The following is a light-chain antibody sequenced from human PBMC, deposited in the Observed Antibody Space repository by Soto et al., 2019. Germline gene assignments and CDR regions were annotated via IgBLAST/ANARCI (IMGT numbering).Light chain of an antibody. CDR3: QQTYTTLWT. CDR1: QSVSVY. J-gene: IGKJ1*01. Sequence: QITQSPSSVSASVGDRVTITCRASQSVSVYLNWYQQKPGKAPSLLIYTASTLQTGVPSRFSGGGSGTDFTLTISSLHPEDFATYYCQQTYTTLWTFGQGTKVDIK. V-gene: IGKV1-39*01. CDR2: TAS.